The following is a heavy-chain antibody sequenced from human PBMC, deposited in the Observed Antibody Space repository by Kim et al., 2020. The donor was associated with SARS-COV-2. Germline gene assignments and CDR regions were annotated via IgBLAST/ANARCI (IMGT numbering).Heavy chain of an antibody. Sequence: SVKARFTISRDNSKNTLYLQMNSLRAEDTAVYYCAKDEGDYDILTGYHHYWGQGTLVTVSS. D-gene: IGHD3-9*01. CDR3: AKDEGDYDILTGYHHY. J-gene: IGHJ4*02. V-gene: IGHV3-33*06.